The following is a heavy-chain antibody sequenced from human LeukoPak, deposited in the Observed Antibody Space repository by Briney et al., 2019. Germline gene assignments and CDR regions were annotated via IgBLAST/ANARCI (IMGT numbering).Heavy chain of an antibody. CDR1: GGSLSRYF. CDR2: INHSGST. Sequence: PSETLSLTCAVNGGSLSRYFWSWIRQTPGKGLEWIGEINHSGSTNYNPSLKTRVTISIGTSQNQFSLNLRSVTAADSAVYFCAPRYLEDGPFDYWGQGTLVTVSS. J-gene: IGHJ4*02. CDR3: APRYLEDGPFDY. D-gene: IGHD1-26*01. V-gene: IGHV4-34*01.